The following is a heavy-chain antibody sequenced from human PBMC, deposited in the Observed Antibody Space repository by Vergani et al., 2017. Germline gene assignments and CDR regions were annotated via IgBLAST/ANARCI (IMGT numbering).Heavy chain of an antibody. V-gene: IGHV3-23*01. Sequence: EVQLLESGGDLVQPGGSLRLSCAAPGFPFTMHAMSWVRQAPGNGLEWVSTLSASDRRTHYADSVKGRFTISRDNSKNTLFLHMNSLRPEDTAVYYCAKVGRSEVAGTFGAFDIWGQGTMVTVSS. J-gene: IGHJ3*02. CDR2: LSASDRRT. D-gene: IGHD6-19*01. CDR1: GFPFTMHA. CDR3: AKVGRSEVAGTFGAFDI.